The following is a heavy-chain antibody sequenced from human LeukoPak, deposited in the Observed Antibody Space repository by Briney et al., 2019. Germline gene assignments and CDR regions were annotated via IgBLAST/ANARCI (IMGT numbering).Heavy chain of an antibody. CDR3: ARGGGTMIVVPRWSYAFDI. V-gene: IGHV1-69*13. J-gene: IGHJ3*02. CDR2: IIPIFGTA. CDR1: GGTFSSYA. Sequence: SVKVSCKASGGTFSSYAISWVRQAPGQGLEWMGGIIPIFGTANYAQKFQGRVTITADESTSTAYMELSSLRSEDTAVYYCARGGGTMIVVPRWSYAFDIWGQGTMVTVSS. D-gene: IGHD3-22*01.